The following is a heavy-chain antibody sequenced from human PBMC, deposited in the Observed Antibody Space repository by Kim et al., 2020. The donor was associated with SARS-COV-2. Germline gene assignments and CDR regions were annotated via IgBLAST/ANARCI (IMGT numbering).Heavy chain of an antibody. Sequence: SGKGRFTIARESSKNTMYLQMNSLRAEDTAVYYCARDWAYSYGSGSYLFDFWGQGTLVTVSS. D-gene: IGHD3-10*01. J-gene: IGHJ4*02. CDR3: ARDWAYSYGSGSYLFDF. V-gene: IGHV3-30*01.